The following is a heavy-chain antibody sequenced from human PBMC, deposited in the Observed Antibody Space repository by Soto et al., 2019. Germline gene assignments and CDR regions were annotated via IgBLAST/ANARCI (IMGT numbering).Heavy chain of an antibody. J-gene: IGHJ3*02. D-gene: IGHD3-9*01. CDR2: IDYYGST. V-gene: IGHV4-59*01. CDR1: GGSISGYY. Sequence: QVQLQESGPGLVKPSETLSLTCTVSGGSISGYYWSWIRQPPGKGLEWIGYIDYYGSTNYNPSLRSRVTISVDTSKKQFSLNLGSVTDADTAIYYCARYFAWPSGFDIWGQGTMVTVSS. CDR3: ARYFAWPSGFDI.